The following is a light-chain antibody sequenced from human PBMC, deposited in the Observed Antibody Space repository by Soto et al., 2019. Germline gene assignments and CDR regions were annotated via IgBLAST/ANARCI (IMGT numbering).Light chain of an antibody. CDR2: GAS. CDR3: QQYNNWPPET. J-gene: IGKJ1*01. Sequence: VLTQSPSTLSLSPGERATVSCRASQSVGGNSLAWYQQRPGQAPRLLIYGASTRATGIPARFSGSGSGTEFTLTISSLQSEDFAVYYCQQYNNWPPETFGQGTKV. V-gene: IGKV3-15*01. CDR1: QSVGGN.